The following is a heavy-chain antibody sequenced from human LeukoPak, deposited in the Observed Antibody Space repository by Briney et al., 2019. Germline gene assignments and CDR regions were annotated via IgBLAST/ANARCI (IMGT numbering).Heavy chain of an antibody. CDR1: GYSFTSYW. CDR2: IYPGDSDT. J-gene: IGHJ4*02. D-gene: IGHD5-18*01. Sequence: GESLKISCKGSGYSFTSYWIGWVRQMPGKGLEWMGIIYPGDSDTRYSPSFQGQVTISADKSISTAYLQWSSLKASDTAMYYCARFSVADRGYSYGYFDYWGQGTLVTVPS. V-gene: IGHV5-51*01. CDR3: ARFSVADRGYSYGYFDY.